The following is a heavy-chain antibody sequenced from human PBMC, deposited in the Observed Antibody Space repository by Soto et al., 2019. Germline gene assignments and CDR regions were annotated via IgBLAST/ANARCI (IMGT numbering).Heavy chain of an antibody. V-gene: IGHV1-69*13. D-gene: IGHD6-13*01. CDR3: ARAGERPLPFIAAAGKDRREYYYYGMDV. J-gene: IGHJ6*02. CDR1: GGTFSSYA. Sequence: ASVKVSCKASGGTFSSYAISWVRQAPGQGLEWMGGIIPIFGTANYAQKFQGRVTITADESTSTAYMELSSLRSEDTAVYYCARAGERPLPFIAAAGKDRREYYYYGMDVWGQGTTVTVSS. CDR2: IIPIFGTA.